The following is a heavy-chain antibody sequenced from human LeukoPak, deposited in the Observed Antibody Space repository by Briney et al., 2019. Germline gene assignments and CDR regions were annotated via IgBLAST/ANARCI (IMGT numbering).Heavy chain of an antibody. CDR2: ISSSSSYI. D-gene: IGHD2-21*02. Sequence: GGSLRLSCAGSGFTFSSYSMNWVRQAPGKGLEWVSCISSSSSYIYYADSVKGRFTISRDNSKNTLYLQMNSLRAEDTAVYYCAKDPLCGGDCGGWFDPWGQGTLVTVSS. CDR1: GFTFSSYS. V-gene: IGHV3-21*01. CDR3: AKDPLCGGDCGGWFDP. J-gene: IGHJ5*02.